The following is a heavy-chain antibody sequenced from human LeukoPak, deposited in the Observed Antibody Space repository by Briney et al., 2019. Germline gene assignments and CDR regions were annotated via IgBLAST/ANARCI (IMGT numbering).Heavy chain of an antibody. V-gene: IGHV3-11*04. D-gene: IGHD5-24*01. Sequence: GSLRLSCAASGFTFSDYYMSWIRQAPGKGLEWVSYISRSGSTIYYADSVKGRFTISRDNAKNSLYLQMNSLRAEDTAVYYSARDGYNSHFDYWGQGTLVTVSS. CDR2: ISRSGSTI. J-gene: IGHJ4*02. CDR1: GFTFSDYY. CDR3: ARDGYNSHFDY.